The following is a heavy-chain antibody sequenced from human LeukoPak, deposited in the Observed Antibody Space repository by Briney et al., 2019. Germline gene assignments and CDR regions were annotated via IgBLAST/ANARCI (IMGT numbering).Heavy chain of an antibody. D-gene: IGHD6-19*01. CDR1: GFTFSSYA. J-gene: IGHJ4*02. Sequence: GGSLRLSCAASGFTFSSYAMNWVRQAPGKRLVWVSTIGGDGRATHYADSVKGRFTISRANSKNTLFLQMNSLRAEDTAVYYCAKSGSRDWDYFDYWGQGTLVTASS. CDR3: AKSGSRDWDYFDY. V-gene: IGHV3-23*01. CDR2: IGGDGRAT.